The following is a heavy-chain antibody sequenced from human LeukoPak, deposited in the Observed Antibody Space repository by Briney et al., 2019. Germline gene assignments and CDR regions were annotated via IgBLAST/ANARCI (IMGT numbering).Heavy chain of an antibody. CDR3: ARLGSYLTD. V-gene: IGHV4-61*02. D-gene: IGHD1-26*01. CDR1: GGSISSGSYY. CDR2: IYTSGST. J-gene: IGHJ4*02. Sequence: SQTLSLTCTVSGGSISSGSYYWSWIRQPAGKGLEWIGRIYTSGSTNYNPSLKSRVTISVDTSKNQFSLKLSSVTAADTAVYYCARLGSYLTDWGQGTLVTVSS.